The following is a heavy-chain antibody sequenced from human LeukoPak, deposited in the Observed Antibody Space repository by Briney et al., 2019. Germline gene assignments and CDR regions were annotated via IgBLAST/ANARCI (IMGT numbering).Heavy chain of an antibody. Sequence: QAGGSLRLSCVASGFTFSGHWMNWVRQAPGKGLEWVASIKEDGSVKAYVDSVKGRFTISRDNAKNSLYLQMNSLRAEDTAVYYCARDLVSVLEPPYWGQGTLVTVSS. CDR2: IKEDGSVK. D-gene: IGHD1-1*01. CDR1: GFTFSGHW. J-gene: IGHJ4*02. V-gene: IGHV3-7*01. CDR3: ARDLVSVLEPPY.